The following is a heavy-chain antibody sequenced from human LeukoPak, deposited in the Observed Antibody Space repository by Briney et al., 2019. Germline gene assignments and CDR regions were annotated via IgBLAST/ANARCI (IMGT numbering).Heavy chain of an antibody. V-gene: IGHV3-21*01. J-gene: IGHJ4*02. CDR2: ISSSSSYI. D-gene: IGHD3-9*01. Sequence: GGSLRLSCAASGFTFSSYSMNWVRQAPGKGLEWVSSISSSSSYIYYADSVKGRFTISRDNAKNSLYLQMNSLRDEDTAVYYCARGLRYGEAYFDYWGQGTLVTVSS. CDR3: ARGLRYGEAYFDY. CDR1: GFTFSSYS.